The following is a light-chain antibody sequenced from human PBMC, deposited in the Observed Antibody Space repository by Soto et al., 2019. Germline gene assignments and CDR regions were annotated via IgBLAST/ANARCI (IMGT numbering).Light chain of an antibody. CDR3: QQHKNWHYPNT. CDR1: QSIGSN. CDR2: GAS. Sequence: EVILTQSPGTLSVSPGERATLSCRASQSIGSNLAWYQQKPGQAPSLLIYGASTRAAAIPARFSGSGSGTGFTLTISSLQFDYFADYYCQQHKNWHYPNTFGQGTRVEIK. J-gene: IGKJ5*01. V-gene: IGKV3-15*01.